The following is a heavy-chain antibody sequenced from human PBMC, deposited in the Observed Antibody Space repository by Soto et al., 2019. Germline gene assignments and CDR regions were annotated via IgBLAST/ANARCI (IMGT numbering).Heavy chain of an antibody. D-gene: IGHD1-1*01. CDR1: GFTFSSYG. CDR3: AKGGGTKYYYYGMDV. V-gene: IGHV3-30*18. Sequence: QVQLVESGGGLVQPGRSLRLSCAASGFTFSSYGMHWVRQAPGKGLEWVAVISYDGSNKYYADSVKGRFTISRDNSKNTLYLQMNSLRAEDTAVYYCAKGGGTKYYYYGMDVWGQGTTVTVSS. J-gene: IGHJ6*02. CDR2: ISYDGSNK.